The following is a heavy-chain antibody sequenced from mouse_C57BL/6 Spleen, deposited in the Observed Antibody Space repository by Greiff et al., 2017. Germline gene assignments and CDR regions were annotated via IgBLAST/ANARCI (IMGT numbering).Heavy chain of an antibody. D-gene: IGHD1-1*01. V-gene: IGHV1-59*01. Sequence: VQLQQPGAELVRPGTSVKLSCKASGYTFTSYWMHWVKQRPGQGLEWIGVIDPSDSYTNYNQKFKGKATLTVDTSSSTAYMQLSSLTSEDSAVXYCARGYYGSNFCYFDVWGTGTTVTVSS. J-gene: IGHJ1*03. CDR2: IDPSDSYT. CDR3: ARGYYGSNFCYFDV. CDR1: GYTFTSYW.